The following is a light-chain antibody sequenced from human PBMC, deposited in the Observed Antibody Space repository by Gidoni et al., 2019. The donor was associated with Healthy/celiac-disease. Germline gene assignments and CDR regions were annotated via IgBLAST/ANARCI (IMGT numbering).Light chain of an antibody. CDR3: CSYAGSSTFVV. CDR2: EGS. V-gene: IGLV2-23*03. CDR1: SSDVGSYTL. Sequence: QSALTQPASESGSPGQSITISCTGTSSDVGSYTLVSWYQQHPGKAPKLMIYEGSKRPSGVSNRFSGSKSGNTASLTISGLQAEDEADYYCCSYAGSSTFVVFGGGTKLTVL. J-gene: IGLJ2*01.